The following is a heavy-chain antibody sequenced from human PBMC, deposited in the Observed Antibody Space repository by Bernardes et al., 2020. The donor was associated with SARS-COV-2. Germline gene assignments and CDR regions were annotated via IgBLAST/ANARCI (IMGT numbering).Heavy chain of an antibody. D-gene: IGHD2-21*01. CDR1: GGSISSYY. V-gene: IGHV4-59*01. CDR2: IYYSGST. CDR3: ARYLRRHSVDGQEYYFDY. J-gene: IGHJ4*02. Sequence: SETLSLTCTVSGGSISSYYWSWIRQPPGKGLEWIGYIYYSGSTNYNPSLKSRVTISVDTSKNQFSLKLSSVTAADTAVYYCARYLRRHSVDGQEYYFDYWGQGTLVTVSS.